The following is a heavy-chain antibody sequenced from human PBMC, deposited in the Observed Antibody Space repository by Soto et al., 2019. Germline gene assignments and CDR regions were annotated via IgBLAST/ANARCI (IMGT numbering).Heavy chain of an antibody. CDR3: AKAPIALNDNWNDVSYDY. CDR1: GFTFSSYG. V-gene: IGHV3-30*18. Sequence: QVQLVESGGGVVQPSRSLRLSCAASGFTFSSYGMHWVRQAPGKGLEWVAVISYDGSNKYYPDSVQGRFTISTDNSKNTLYLQMNSLRAEDKAVYSCAKAPIALNDNWNDVSYDYWGQGSLVTVSS. J-gene: IGHJ4*02. D-gene: IGHD1-20*01. CDR2: ISYDGSNK.